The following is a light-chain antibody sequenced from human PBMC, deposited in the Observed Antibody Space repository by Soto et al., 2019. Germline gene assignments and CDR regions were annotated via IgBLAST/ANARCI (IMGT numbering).Light chain of an antibody. V-gene: IGKV3-20*01. Sequence: DIVLTQSPGTLSLSPGERATLSCRTSQRLRTSYLAWYQRKPGQAPRLLIYGASSRATGIPDRFSGSGSGTDFTLTISRLEPEDSAVYYCQQYANTPTFGQGTKVEIK. J-gene: IGKJ1*01. CDR2: GAS. CDR1: QRLRTSY. CDR3: QQYANTPT.